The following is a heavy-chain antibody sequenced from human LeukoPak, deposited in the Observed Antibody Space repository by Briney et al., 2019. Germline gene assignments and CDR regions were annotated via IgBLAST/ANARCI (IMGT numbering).Heavy chain of an antibody. D-gene: IGHD3-22*01. J-gene: IGHJ4*02. CDR3: AKGADCYDSSGEE. V-gene: IGHV3-23*01. CDR2: ISSSGGST. Sequence: PGGSLRLSCAASGFTFSSYSMSWVRQAPGKGLEWVSAISSSGGSTYYADSVKGRFTISRDNSKNTLYLQMNSLRAEDTAVYYCAKGADCYDSSGEEWSQGTLVTVAS. CDR1: GFTFSSYS.